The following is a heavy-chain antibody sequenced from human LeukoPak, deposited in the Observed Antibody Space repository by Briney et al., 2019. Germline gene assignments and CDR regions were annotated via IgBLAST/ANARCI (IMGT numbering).Heavy chain of an antibody. CDR1: GGSISSGSYY. D-gene: IGHD5-24*01. CDR3: ASVSSVATIDY. V-gene: IGHV4-61*01. CDR2: IYYSGST. Sequence: PSQTLSLTCTVSGGSISSGSYYWSWIRQPPGKGLEWIGYIYYSGSTNYNPSLKSRVTISVDTSKNQFSLKLSSVTAADTAVYYCASVSSVATIDYWGQGTLVTVSS. J-gene: IGHJ4*02.